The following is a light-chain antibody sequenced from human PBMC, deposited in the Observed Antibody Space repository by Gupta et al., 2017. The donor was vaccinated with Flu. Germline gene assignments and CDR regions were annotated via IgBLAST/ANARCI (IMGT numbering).Light chain of an antibody. V-gene: IGKV3-20*01. Sequence: EIVLTQSPGTLSLSPGERATLSCRTSQSVRSSYLAWYQQRPGQAPRRLIYGASNRATGIPDKFSGSGSGTDFTLTITRLEPEDFAMYYCQQYGSSPITFGQGTLVEIK. CDR1: QSVRSSY. CDR3: QQYGSSPIT. CDR2: GAS. J-gene: IGKJ5*01.